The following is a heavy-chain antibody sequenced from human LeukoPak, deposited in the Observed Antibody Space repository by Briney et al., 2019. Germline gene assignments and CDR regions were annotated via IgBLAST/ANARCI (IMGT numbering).Heavy chain of an antibody. D-gene: IGHD2-2*01. Sequence: SETLSLTCTVSGGSISSHYWSWIRQPPGKGLEWIGYIYYSGSTNYNPSLESRVTISVDTSKNQFSLKLSSVTAADTAVYYCARLAVVPAAIKKIWYFDLWGRGTLVTVSS. CDR2: IYYSGST. CDR3: ARLAVVPAAIKKIWYFDL. V-gene: IGHV4-59*11. CDR1: GGSISSHY. J-gene: IGHJ2*01.